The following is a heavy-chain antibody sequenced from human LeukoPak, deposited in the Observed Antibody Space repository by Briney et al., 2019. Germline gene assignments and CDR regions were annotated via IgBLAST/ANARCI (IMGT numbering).Heavy chain of an antibody. D-gene: IGHD6-13*01. Sequence: HPGGSLRLSCVASGFTFADHAMHWVRRAPGQGLEWVTGINWNNGGIVYAASVKGRFTISRDNSKNTLYLQMNSLRAEDTAVYYCAKRYSSSWYYDYWGQGTLVTVSS. CDR3: AKRYSSSWYYDY. V-gene: IGHV3-9*01. CDR1: GFTFADHA. J-gene: IGHJ4*02. CDR2: INWNNGGI.